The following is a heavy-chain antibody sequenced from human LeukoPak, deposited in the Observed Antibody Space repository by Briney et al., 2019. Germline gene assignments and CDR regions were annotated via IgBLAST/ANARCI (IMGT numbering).Heavy chain of an antibody. CDR1: GFTFSSYW. D-gene: IGHD6-13*01. Sequence: GGSLRLSCAASGFTFSSYWMHWVRQAPGKGLVWVSRINSDGSSTSYADSVKGRFTISRDNAKNTLYLQMNSLRAEDTAEYYCASDGAADNWFDPWGQGTLVTVSS. J-gene: IGHJ5*02. V-gene: IGHV3-74*01. CDR2: INSDGSST. CDR3: ASDGAADNWFDP.